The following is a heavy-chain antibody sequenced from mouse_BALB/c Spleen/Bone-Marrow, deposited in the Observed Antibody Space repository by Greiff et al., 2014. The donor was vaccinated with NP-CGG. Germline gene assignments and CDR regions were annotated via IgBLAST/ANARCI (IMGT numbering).Heavy chain of an antibody. Sequence: QVQLQQSGAELAKPGASVEMSCKASGYTFTSYWMHWVKQRPGQGLEWIGYINPSTGYTEYNQKFKDKATLTADKSSSTAYMQLSSLTSEDSAVYYCARYGGGSYDGSAYWGQGTLVTVSA. CDR2: INPSTGYT. CDR3: ARYGGGSYDGSAY. V-gene: IGHV1-7*01. CDR1: GYTFTSYW. D-gene: IGHD2-12*01. J-gene: IGHJ3*01.